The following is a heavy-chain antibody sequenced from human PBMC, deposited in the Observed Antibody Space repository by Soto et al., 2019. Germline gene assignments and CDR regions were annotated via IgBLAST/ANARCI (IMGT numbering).Heavy chain of an antibody. D-gene: IGHD6-19*01. CDR2: ISYDGSNK. Sequence: QVQLVESGGGVVQPGRSLRLSCAASGFTFSSYVMHWVRQAPGKGLEWVAVISYDGSNKYYADSVKGRFTISRDNSKNTLYLQMNSLRAEDTAVYYCANKKAVAGKEYFQHWGQGTLVTVSS. J-gene: IGHJ1*01. CDR1: GFTFSSYV. CDR3: ANKKAVAGKEYFQH. V-gene: IGHV3-30*18.